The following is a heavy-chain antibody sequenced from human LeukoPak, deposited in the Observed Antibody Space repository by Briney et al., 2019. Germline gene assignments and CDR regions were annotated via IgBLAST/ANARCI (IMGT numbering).Heavy chain of an antibody. CDR1: GFSFSSYS. J-gene: IGHJ6*02. Sequence: GGSLRLSCAASGFSFSSYSMNWVRQAPGKGLEWVSYISHTGSTMSYADSVKGRFTISRDNARNSLYLQMNGLRAEDTAVYYCAIPPLSGTGSSRPLAGMDVWGQGTTVTVSS. CDR2: ISHTGSTM. CDR3: AIPPLSGTGSSRPLAGMDV. V-gene: IGHV3-48*04. D-gene: IGHD3-10*01.